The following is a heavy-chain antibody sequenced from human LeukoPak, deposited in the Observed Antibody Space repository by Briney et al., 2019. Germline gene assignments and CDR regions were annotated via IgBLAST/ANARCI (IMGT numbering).Heavy chain of an antibody. CDR1: GGSISTSYYY. CDR2: IHNSEST. J-gene: IGHJ4*02. Sequence: SETLSLTCIVSGGSISTSYYYWAWIRQPPGTGLEWIGNIHNSESTYYNPSLKSRATISVDTSKNQFSLKLSSVTAADTALYYCARQVTFGYAYAYYFDYWGQGSLVTVSS. V-gene: IGHV4-39*01. D-gene: IGHD5-18*01. CDR3: ARQVTFGYAYAYYFDY.